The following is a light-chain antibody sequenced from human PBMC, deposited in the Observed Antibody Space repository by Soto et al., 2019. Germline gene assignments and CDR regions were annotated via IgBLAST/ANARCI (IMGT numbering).Light chain of an antibody. CDR2: AAS. Sequence: DIQMTQSPSSLSASVGDRVTITCRASQSISNYLNWYQQKPGKAPNLLIYAASSLQSEVPSRFSGSGSGTDFTLTISSLQPEDFATYYCRQSYSAPRTFGQGTKLEIK. J-gene: IGKJ2*01. CDR1: QSISNY. V-gene: IGKV1-39*01. CDR3: RQSYSAPRT.